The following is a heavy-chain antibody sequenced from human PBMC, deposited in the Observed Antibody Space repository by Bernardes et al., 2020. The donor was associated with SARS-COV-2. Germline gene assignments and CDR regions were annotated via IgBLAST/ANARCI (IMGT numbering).Heavy chain of an antibody. CDR3: AKGETGYSYGYRNQYGMEV. J-gene: IGHJ6*02. Sequence: GGSLRLCCAASGFTFSSYAMSWVRQAPGKGLEWVSAISCSGGSTYYADSVKGRFTISRDNSKNTLYLQMSSLRAEDTAVYYCAKGETGYSYGYRNQYGMEVWGQGTTVTVSS. CDR1: GFTFSSYA. V-gene: IGHV3-23*01. D-gene: IGHD5-18*01. CDR2: ISCSGGST.